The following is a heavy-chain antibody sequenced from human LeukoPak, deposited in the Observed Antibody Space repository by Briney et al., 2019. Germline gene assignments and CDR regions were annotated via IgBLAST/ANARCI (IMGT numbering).Heavy chain of an antibody. CDR1: GGSITNLDYY. J-gene: IGHJ3*02. CDR2: IYTSGGT. Sequence: SETLSLTCTVSGGSITNLDYYWTWIRQPAGKRLEWIGRIYTSGGTNCNPSLKSRVTMSVDRSKNEISLHLASLTAADTALYYCAGRGSSSGTFDIWGPGTFVTVSS. D-gene: IGHD3-10*01. CDR3: AGRGSSSGTFDI. V-gene: IGHV4-61*02.